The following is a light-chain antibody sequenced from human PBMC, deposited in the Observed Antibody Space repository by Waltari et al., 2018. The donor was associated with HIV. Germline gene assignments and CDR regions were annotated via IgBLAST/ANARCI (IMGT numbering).Light chain of an antibody. CDR1: SSNIGAGYD. J-gene: IGLJ2*01. Sequence: QSVLTQPPSVSGAPGQRVTISCTGSSSNIGAGYDVHWYHQLPGTAPKPLIDGNSKPPPGVPGRIFCLKSGPSASPAITGLQAEDEADYYCQSYDSSLSGSGVFGGGTKLTVL. V-gene: IGLV1-40*01. CDR2: GNS. CDR3: QSYDSSLSGSGV.